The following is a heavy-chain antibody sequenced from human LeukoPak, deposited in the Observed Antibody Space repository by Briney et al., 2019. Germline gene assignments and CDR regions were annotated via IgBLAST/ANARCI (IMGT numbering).Heavy chain of an antibody. CDR3: ARASSGSYFMALDAFDI. D-gene: IGHD1-26*01. J-gene: IGHJ3*02. CDR2: IYHSGRT. CDR1: GYSITSGYY. Sequence: PSETLSLTCTVSGYSITSGYYWGWIRQSPGKGLEWIGSIYHSGRTYYNPSLKSRVTISVDTSKNQFSLKLSSVTAADTAVYYCARASSGSYFMALDAFDIWGQGTMVTVSS. V-gene: IGHV4-38-2*02.